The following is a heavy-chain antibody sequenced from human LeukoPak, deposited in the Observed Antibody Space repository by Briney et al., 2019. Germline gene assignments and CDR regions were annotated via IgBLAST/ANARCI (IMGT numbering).Heavy chain of an antibody. V-gene: IGHV3-21*01. CDR3: ARDYSGSSNHLFDY. CDR2: ISSSSSYI. Sequence: GGSLRLSCAASGFTFSSYSMNWVRQAPGKGLEWVSSISSSSSYIYYADSVKGRFPISRDNAKNSLYLQMNSLRAEDTAVYYCARDYSGSSNHLFDYWGQGTLVTVSS. J-gene: IGHJ4*02. CDR1: GFTFSSYS. D-gene: IGHD1-26*01.